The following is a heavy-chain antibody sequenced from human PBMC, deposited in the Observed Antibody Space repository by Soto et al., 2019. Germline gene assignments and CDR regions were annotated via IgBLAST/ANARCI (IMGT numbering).Heavy chain of an antibody. V-gene: IGHV3-21*01. CDR3: ARIVVVITTPRSDAFDI. CDR1: GFTFSSYS. CDR2: ISSSSSYI. J-gene: IGHJ3*02. Sequence: PGGSLRLSCAASGFTFSSYSMNWVRQAPGKGLEWVSSISSSSSYIYYADSVKGRFTTSRDNAKNSLYLQMNSLRAEDTAVYYCARIVVVITTPRSDAFDIWGQGTMVTVSS. D-gene: IGHD3-22*01.